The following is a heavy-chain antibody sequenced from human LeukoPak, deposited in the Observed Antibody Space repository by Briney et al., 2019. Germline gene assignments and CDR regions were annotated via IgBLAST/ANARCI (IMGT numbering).Heavy chain of an antibody. V-gene: IGHV4-39*07. CDR2: IYYSGST. J-gene: IGHJ3*02. Sequence: PSETLSLTCTVSGGSISSSSYYWGWIRQPPGKGLEWIGSIYYSGSTYYNPSLKSRVTISVDTSKNQFSLKLSSVTAADTAVYYCARDLDIVAAPDAFDIWGQGTMVTVSS. D-gene: IGHD5-12*01. CDR1: GGSISSSSYY. CDR3: ARDLDIVAAPDAFDI.